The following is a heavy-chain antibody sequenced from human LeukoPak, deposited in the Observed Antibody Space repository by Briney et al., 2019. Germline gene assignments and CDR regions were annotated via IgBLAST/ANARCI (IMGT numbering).Heavy chain of an antibody. D-gene: IGHD2-2*01. J-gene: IGHJ5*02. V-gene: IGHV5-51*01. CDR3: ARAYSVAVPAAMAFDP. CDR1: GYSFTSYW. Sequence: GESLKISCKGSGYSFTSYWIGWVRQMPGKGLEWMGIIYPGDSDTRYSPSFQGQVTISADKSISTAYLQWSSLKASDTAMYYCARAYSVAVPAAMAFDPWGQGTLVTVSS. CDR2: IYPGDSDT.